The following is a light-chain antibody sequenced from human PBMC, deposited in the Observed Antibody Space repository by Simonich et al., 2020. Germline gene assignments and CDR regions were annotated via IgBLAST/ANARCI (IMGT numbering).Light chain of an antibody. Sequence: QSVLTQPPSASGTPGQRVTISCSGSSSNSGSNTVNWYQQLPGTAPKLLIYRNKHRPPGVPDRFSGSKACTTASLASSGLQSEDEADYYCAAWDDSLNGVVFGGGTKLTVL. CDR2: RNK. CDR1: SSNSGSNT. V-gene: IGLV1-44*01. CDR3: AAWDDSLNGVV. J-gene: IGLJ2*01.